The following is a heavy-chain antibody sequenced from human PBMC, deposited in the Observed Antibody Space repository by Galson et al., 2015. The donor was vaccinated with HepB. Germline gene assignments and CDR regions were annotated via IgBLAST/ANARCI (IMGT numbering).Heavy chain of an antibody. V-gene: IGHV1-69*13. D-gene: IGHD2-15*01. CDR2: IIPIFGTA. CDR1: GGTFSSYA. CDR3: ARGLPPRGYCSGGSCYFRAFDI. Sequence: SVKVSCKASGGTFSSYAISWVRQAPGQGLEWMGGIIPIFGTANYAQKFQGRVTITADESTSTAYMELSSLRSEDTAVYYCARGLPPRGYCSGGSCYFRAFDIWGQGTMVTVPS. J-gene: IGHJ3*02.